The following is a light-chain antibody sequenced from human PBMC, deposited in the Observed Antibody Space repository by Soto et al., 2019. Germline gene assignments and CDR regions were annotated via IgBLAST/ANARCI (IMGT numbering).Light chain of an antibody. V-gene: IGLV2-14*01. Sequence: QSALTQPASVSGPPGQSITISCTGTSSDVGGYNYVSWYQQYPGKAPKLMIYEVSNRPSGVSNRFSGSKSANTASLTISGLQAEDEADYYCSSYTSSNTYVFGTGTKLTVL. J-gene: IGLJ1*01. CDR1: SSDVGGYNY. CDR2: EVS. CDR3: SSYTSSNTYV.